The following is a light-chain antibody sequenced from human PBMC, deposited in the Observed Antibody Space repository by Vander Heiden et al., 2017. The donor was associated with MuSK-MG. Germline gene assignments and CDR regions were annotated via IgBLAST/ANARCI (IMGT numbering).Light chain of an antibody. CDR1: QSVGSNN. CDR2: GAS. J-gene: IGKJ4*01. CDR3: QQYGSSPLT. Sequence: EIVLTQSPGTLSLSPGETATLSCRASQSVGSNNLAWYQQKPGQAPRLVIYGASTRATDIPDRFSGSGSGTDFTLIITRLEPEDFAVYYCQQYGSSPLTFVGGTKVEIK. V-gene: IGKV3-20*01.